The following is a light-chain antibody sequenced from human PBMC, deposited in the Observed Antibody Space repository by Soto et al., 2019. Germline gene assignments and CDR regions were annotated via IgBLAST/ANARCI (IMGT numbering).Light chain of an antibody. V-gene: IGKV3-20*01. CDR3: QQYDSSFKT. J-gene: IGKJ1*01. CDR2: GTS. Sequence: EIVLTQSPDTLSLSPGERATLSCRASQSINSMYLAWYQQRSGQAPRLLIYGTSTRATGIPDRFSGSGSGTEFTLTISRLEPEDFALYYCQQYDSSFKTVGQVTKVEIK. CDR1: QSINSMY.